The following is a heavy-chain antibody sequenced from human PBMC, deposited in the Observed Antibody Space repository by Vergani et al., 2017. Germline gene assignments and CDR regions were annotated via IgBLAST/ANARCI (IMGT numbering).Heavy chain of an antibody. V-gene: IGHV4-34*01. CDR1: GGSFSGYY. J-gene: IGHJ4*02. CDR3: ARTSNYYGSGKFDY. Sequence: QVQLQQWGAGLLKPSETLSLTCAVYGGSFSGYYWSWIRQPPGKGLEWIGEINHSGSTNYNPSLKSRVTISVDTSKNQFSLKLSSVTAADTAVYYCARTSNYYGSGKFDYWGQGTLVTVSP. D-gene: IGHD3-10*01. CDR2: INHSGST.